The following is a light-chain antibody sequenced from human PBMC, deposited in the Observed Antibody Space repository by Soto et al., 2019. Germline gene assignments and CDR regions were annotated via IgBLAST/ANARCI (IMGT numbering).Light chain of an antibody. V-gene: IGLV4-69*01. CDR1: SGDSSYA. Sequence: QLVLTQSPSASASLGASVKLTCTLSSGDSSYAIAWHQQQPEKGPRYLMKLNSDGSHSKGDGIPDRFSGSSSGAERYLTISSLQSEDEADYYCQTWGTGTHVVFGGGTKLTVL. CDR3: QTWGTGTHVV. J-gene: IGLJ2*01. CDR2: LNSDGSH.